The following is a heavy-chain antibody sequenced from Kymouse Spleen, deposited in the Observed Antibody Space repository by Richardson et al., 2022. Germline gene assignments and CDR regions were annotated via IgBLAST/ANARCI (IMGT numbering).Heavy chain of an antibody. Sequence: QVQLVQSGAEVKKPGASVKVSCKASGYTFTSYAMHWVRQAPGQRLEWMGWINAGNGNTKYSQKFQGRVTITRDTSASTAYMELSSLRSEDTAVYYCARLRFLEWLLYFDYWGQGTLVTVSS. CDR3: ARLRFLEWLLYFDY. D-gene: IGHD3-3*01. J-gene: IGHJ4*02. CDR2: INAGNGNT. V-gene: IGHV1-3*01. CDR1: GYTFTSYA.